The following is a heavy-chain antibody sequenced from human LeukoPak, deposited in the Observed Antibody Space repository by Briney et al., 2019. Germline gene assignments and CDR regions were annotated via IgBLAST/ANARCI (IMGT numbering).Heavy chain of an antibody. CDR3: ARVSGWYYYYGMDV. V-gene: IGHV4-34*01. Sequence: SETLSLTCAVYGGSFSGYHWSWIRQPPGKGLEWIGEINHSGSTNYNPSLKSRVTISVDTSKNQFSLKLSSVTAADTAVYYCARVSGWYYYYGMDVWGQGTTVTVSS. D-gene: IGHD6-19*01. CDR2: INHSGST. J-gene: IGHJ6*02. CDR1: GGSFSGYH.